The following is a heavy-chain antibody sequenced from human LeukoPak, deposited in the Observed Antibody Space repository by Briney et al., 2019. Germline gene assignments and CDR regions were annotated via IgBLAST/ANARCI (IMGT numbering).Heavy chain of an antibody. J-gene: IGHJ5*02. CDR1: GFTFSSYS. Sequence: PGVSLRLSCAASGFTFSSYSMNWVRQAPGKGLEWVSSISSSSYIYYADSVKGRFTISRDNAKNSLYLQMNSLRAEDTAVYYCARAPRTLRYFDWSPPNWFDPWGQGTLVTVSS. CDR2: ISSSSYI. CDR3: ARAPRTLRYFDWSPPNWFDP. V-gene: IGHV3-21*01. D-gene: IGHD3-9*01.